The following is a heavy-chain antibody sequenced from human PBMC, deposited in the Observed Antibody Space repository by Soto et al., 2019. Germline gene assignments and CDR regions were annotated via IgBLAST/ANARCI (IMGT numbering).Heavy chain of an antibody. CDR1: GYTFTSYG. CDR2: ISAYNGNT. J-gene: IGHJ6*02. CDR3: ARDDYVWGSYRYTGCYYYGMDV. V-gene: IGHV1-18*01. Sequence: QVQLVQSGAEVKKPGASVKVSCKASGYTFTSYGISWVRQAPGQGLEWMGWISAYNGNTNYAQKLQGRVTMTTDTSTSTAYMELRSLGSDDTAVYYCARDDYVWGSYRYTGCYYYGMDVWGQGTTVTVSS. D-gene: IGHD3-16*02.